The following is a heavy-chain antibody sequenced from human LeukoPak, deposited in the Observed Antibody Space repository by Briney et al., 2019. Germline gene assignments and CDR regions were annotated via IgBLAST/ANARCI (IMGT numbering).Heavy chain of an antibody. CDR1: GGSIDSGSYY. CDR2: IYYSGST. D-gene: IGHD6-19*01. CDR3: ARHKEIAVAGSYPQHGFDP. V-gene: IGHV4-39*06. J-gene: IGHJ5*02. Sequence: SETLSLTCTVSGGSIDSGSYYWGWIRQPPGKGLEWIGSIYYSGSTYYNPSLKSLKSRVSISVDTSKNQVALKVKSVTAADTAVYYCARHKEIAVAGSYPQHGFDPWGQGTLVTVSS.